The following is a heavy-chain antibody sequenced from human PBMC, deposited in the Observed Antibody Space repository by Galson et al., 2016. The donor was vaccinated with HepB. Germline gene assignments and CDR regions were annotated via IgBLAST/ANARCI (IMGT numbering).Heavy chain of an antibody. CDR1: GFTFSHFG. D-gene: IGHD2-2*02. Sequence: SLRLSCAASGFTFSHFGMNWVRQAPGKGLEWVSSISITGSHIFYADSVRGRFTISRDNAKNSLFLQMNSLRADDTAVYYCATEVAHCSSTSCYRDYWGQGTLVTVSS. V-gene: IGHV3-21*01. J-gene: IGHJ4*02. CDR3: ATEVAHCSSTSCYRDY. CDR2: ISITGSHI.